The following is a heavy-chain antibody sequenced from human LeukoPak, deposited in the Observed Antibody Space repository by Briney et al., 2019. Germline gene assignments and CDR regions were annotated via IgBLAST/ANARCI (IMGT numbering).Heavy chain of an antibody. CDR3: ARGVTYYYDSSGYSFSGYFDY. J-gene: IGHJ4*02. V-gene: IGHV1-18*01. CDR1: GYTFTSYG. Sequence: ASVKVSCKASGYTFTSYGISWVRQAPGQGLEWMGWISAYNGNTNYAQKLQGRVTMTTDTSTSTAYMELRSLRSEDTGGYYCARGVTYYYDSSGYSFSGYFDYWGQGTLVTVSS. D-gene: IGHD3-22*01. CDR2: ISAYNGNT.